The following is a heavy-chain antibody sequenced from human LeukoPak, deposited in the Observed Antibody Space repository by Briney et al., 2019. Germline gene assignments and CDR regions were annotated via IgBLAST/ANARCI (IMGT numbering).Heavy chain of an antibody. V-gene: IGHV3-23*01. CDR2: MSAYNDRT. CDR3: ARNQQLGGHSYYYYGMDV. CDR1: GFAFSNTA. J-gene: IGHJ6*02. D-gene: IGHD3-16*01. Sequence: GGSLRLSCAASGFAFSNTAMSWVRQTPGKGLEWVATMSAYNDRTHYADSVRGRFTVSRDNSKNTLFLQMNSLRADDTAIYYCARNQQLGGHSYYYYGMDVWGQGTTVTVSS.